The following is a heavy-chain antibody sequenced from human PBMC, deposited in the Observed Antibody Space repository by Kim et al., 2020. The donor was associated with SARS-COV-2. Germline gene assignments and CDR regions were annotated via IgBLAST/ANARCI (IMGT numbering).Heavy chain of an antibody. D-gene: IGHD3-22*01. Sequence: LKSQVTISVDPSKNQFSLKLSSVTAADTAVYYCAREGYYDSSGYLSTIDYWGQGTLVTVSS. CDR3: AREGYYDSSGYLSTIDY. V-gene: IGHV4-31*01. J-gene: IGHJ4*02.